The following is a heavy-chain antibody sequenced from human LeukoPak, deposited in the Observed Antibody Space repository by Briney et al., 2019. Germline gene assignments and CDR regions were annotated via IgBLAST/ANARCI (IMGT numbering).Heavy chain of an antibody. V-gene: IGHV3-23*01. J-gene: IGHJ4*02. CDR2: ISGSSGTT. CDR1: GFTFSSYA. Sequence: GGSLRHSCAASGFTFSSYAMIWVRQAPGKGLEWVSVISGSSGTTYYADSVKGRFTISRDNSKNTLYLQMNSLRAEDTAVYYCAKEVSWNLHYFDYWGQGTLVTVSS. CDR3: AKEVSWNLHYFDY. D-gene: IGHD1-1*01.